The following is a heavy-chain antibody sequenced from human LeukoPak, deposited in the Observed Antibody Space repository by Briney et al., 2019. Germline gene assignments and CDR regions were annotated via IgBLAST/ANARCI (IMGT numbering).Heavy chain of an antibody. V-gene: IGHV1-69*13. CDR2: IIPIFGTA. Sequence: SVKVSCKASGGTFSSYAISWVRQAPGQGLEWMGGIIPIFGTANYAQKFQGRVTITADESTSTAYMELSSLRSEDTAVYYCARVRYYYYYMDVWGKGTTVTVSS. J-gene: IGHJ6*03. CDR3: ARVRYYYYYMDV. CDR1: GGTFSSYA.